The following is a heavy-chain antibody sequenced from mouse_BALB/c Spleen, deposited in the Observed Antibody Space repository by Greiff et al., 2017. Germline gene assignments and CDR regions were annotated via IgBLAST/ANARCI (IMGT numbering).Heavy chain of an antibody. V-gene: IGHV3-8*02. J-gene: IGHJ1*01. CDR1: GDSITSGY. CDR3: ARYDYGSSGWYFDV. Sequence: EVKLMESGPSLVKPSQTLSLTCSVTGDSITSGYWNWIRKFPGNKLEYMGYISYSGSTYYNPSLKSRISITRDTSKNQYYLQLNSVTTEDTATYYCARYDYGSSGWYFDVWGAGTTVTVSS. CDR2: ISYSGST. D-gene: IGHD1-1*01.